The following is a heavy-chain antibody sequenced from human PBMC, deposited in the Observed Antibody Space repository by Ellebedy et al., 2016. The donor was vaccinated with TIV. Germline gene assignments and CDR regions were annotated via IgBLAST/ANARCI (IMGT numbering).Heavy chain of an antibody. Sequence: AASVKVSCKASGFTFSTSAMQWVRQARGQRLEWIGWIVVGSGYTNYTQKFQERVTITRDMSTSTAYMELSSLRSEDTAAYFCAAIGPADYWGQGTLVTVSS. CDR3: AAIGPADY. J-gene: IGHJ4*02. V-gene: IGHV1-58*02. CDR2: IVVGSGYT. D-gene: IGHD2-2*01. CDR1: GFTFSTSA.